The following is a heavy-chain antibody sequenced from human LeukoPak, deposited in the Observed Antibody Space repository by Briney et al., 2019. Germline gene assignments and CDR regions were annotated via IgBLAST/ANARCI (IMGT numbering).Heavy chain of an antibody. V-gene: IGHV4-39*07. CDR3: ARDGKPYGSGGGDV. J-gene: IGHJ6*04. CDR1: GGSISSSSYY. Sequence: SETLSLTCTVSGGSISSSSYYWGWIRQPPGKGLEWIGSIYYSGSTYYNPSLKSRVTISVDTSKNQFSLKLSSVTAADTAVYYCARDGKPYGSGGGDVSGKGTTVTISS. D-gene: IGHD3-10*01. CDR2: IYYSGST.